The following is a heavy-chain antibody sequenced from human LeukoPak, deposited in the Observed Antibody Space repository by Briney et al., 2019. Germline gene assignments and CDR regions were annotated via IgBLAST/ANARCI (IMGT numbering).Heavy chain of an antibody. CDR3: AREDTAMLDY. D-gene: IGHD5-18*01. CDR1: GFTFSSYS. Sequence: GGSLRLSCAASGFTFSSYSMNWVRQPPGKGLEWVSSISSSSSYIYYADSVKGRFTISRDNAKNSLYLQMNSLRAEDTAVYYCAREDTAMLDYWGQGTLVTVSS. J-gene: IGHJ4*02. V-gene: IGHV3-21*01. CDR2: ISSSSSYI.